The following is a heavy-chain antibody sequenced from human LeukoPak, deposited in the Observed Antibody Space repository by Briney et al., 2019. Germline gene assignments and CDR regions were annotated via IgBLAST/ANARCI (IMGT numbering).Heavy chain of an antibody. J-gene: IGHJ4*02. V-gene: IGHV3-23*01. CDR3: AGERGSSYFDY. CDR1: GFTFSSYA. D-gene: IGHD1-26*01. CDR2: ISGSGGST. Sequence: GGSLRLSCAASGFTFSSYAMSWVRQAPGKGLEWVSAISGSGGSTYYADSVKGRFTISRDNAKNTLFLQMNSLRAEDTAVYYCAGERGSSYFDYWGQGTLVTVSS.